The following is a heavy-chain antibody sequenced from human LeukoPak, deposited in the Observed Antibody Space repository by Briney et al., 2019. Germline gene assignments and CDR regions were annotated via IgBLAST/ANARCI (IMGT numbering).Heavy chain of an antibody. CDR2: INHSGST. V-gene: IGHV4-34*01. J-gene: IGHJ6*03. Sequence: SETPSLTCAVYGGSFSGYYWSWIRQPPGKGLEWIGEINHSGSTNYNPSLKSRVTISVDTSKNQFSLKLSSVTAADTAVYYCARTEIPYYYYMDVWGKGTTVTVSS. D-gene: IGHD2-21*02. CDR1: GGSFSGYY. CDR3: ARTEIPYYYYMDV.